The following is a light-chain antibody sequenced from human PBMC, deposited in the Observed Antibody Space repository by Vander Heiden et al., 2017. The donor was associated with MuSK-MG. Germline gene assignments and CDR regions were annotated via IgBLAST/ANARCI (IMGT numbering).Light chain of an antibody. V-gene: IGKV3-11*01. CDR2: DAS. Sequence: EIVLTQSPVTLSFSPGERATLSCRTSQNINSHLAWYQQRPGQAPRLLIYDASNRATGIPARFSGSGSGTDFTLTISSLEPEDFGVYYCQQRSRLPLTFGGGTRVEI. J-gene: IGKJ4*02. CDR1: QNINSH. CDR3: QQRSRLPLT.